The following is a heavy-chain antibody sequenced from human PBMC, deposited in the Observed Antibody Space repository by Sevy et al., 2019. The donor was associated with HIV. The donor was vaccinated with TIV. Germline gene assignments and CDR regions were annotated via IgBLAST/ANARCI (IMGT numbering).Heavy chain of an antibody. Sequence: GETLKISGKGSGYSFTSYWIGWVRQMPGKGLEWMGIIYPGDSDTRYSPSFQGQVTISADKSISTAYLQWSSLKASDTAMYYCARGSDRIAAAGTLNYWGQGTLVTVSS. J-gene: IGHJ4*02. V-gene: IGHV5-51*01. CDR1: GYSFTSYW. CDR2: IYPGDSDT. CDR3: ARGSDRIAAAGTLNY. D-gene: IGHD6-13*01.